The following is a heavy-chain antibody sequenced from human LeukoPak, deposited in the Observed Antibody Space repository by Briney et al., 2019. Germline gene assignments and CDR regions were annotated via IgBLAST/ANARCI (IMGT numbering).Heavy chain of an antibody. CDR1: GGSISSSSYY. CDR2: IYYSGST. J-gene: IGHJ5*02. Sequence: PSETLSLTCTFSGGSISSSSYYWGWIRQPPGKGLEWIGSIYYSGSTYYNPSLKSRVTISVDTSKNQFSLKLSSVTAADTAVYYCARHFNFWSGYRFDPWGQGTLVTVSS. V-gene: IGHV4-39*01. CDR3: ARHFNFWSGYRFDP. D-gene: IGHD3-3*01.